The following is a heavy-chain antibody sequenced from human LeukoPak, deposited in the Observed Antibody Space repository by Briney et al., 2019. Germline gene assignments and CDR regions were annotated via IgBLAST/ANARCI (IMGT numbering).Heavy chain of an antibody. Sequence: GGSLRLSCAASGFTFDDYGMSWVRQAPGKGLEWVSGINWNGGSTGYADSVKGRFTISRDNAKNSLYLQMNSLRAEDTALYYCAKAEWLVPTGYWGQGTLVTVSS. D-gene: IGHD6-19*01. V-gene: IGHV3-20*04. CDR3: AKAEWLVPTGY. J-gene: IGHJ4*02. CDR1: GFTFDDYG. CDR2: INWNGGST.